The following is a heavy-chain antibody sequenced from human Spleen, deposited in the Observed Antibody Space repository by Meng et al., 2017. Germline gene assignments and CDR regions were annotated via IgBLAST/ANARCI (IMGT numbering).Heavy chain of an antibody. J-gene: IGHJ3*02. CDR1: GYTFTSYG. Sequence: ASAKVSCKASGYTFTSYGISWVRQAPGQGLEWMGRIDPKSGDTHYAQRFQGRVTMTGDTSISTAYMELSGLRSDDTAVYYCARATNSATRSSPTDAFDIWGQGRMVTVSS. D-gene: IGHD3-10*01. V-gene: IGHV1-2*06. CDR3: ARATNSATRSSPTDAFDI. CDR2: IDPKSGDT.